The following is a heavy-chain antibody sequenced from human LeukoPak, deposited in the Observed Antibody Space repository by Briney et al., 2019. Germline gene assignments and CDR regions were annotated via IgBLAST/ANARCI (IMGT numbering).Heavy chain of an antibody. D-gene: IGHD2-2*02. CDR2: INPNSGGT. Sequence: ASVKVSCKASGYTFTSYGISWVRQAPGQGLEWMGWINPNSGGTNYAQKFQGRVTMTRDTSISTAYMELSRLRSDDTAVYYCAREIGGYCSSTSCYTDDYWGQGTLVTVSS. J-gene: IGHJ4*02. CDR3: AREIGGYCSSTSCYTDDY. V-gene: IGHV1-2*02. CDR1: GYTFTSYG.